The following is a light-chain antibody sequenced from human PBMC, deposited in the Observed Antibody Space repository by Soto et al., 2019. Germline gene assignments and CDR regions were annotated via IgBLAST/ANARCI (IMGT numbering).Light chain of an antibody. J-gene: IGKJ2*01. Sequence: AIQMTQSPSSLSASVGDRVTITCRASQGVRSDLGWYQQKPGKAPKLLIYAASSLQSGVPSSFSGSGSGTDFTLTISSLQPEDFATYYCLQDYNYPYTFGQGTKLEIK. CDR3: LQDYNYPYT. V-gene: IGKV1-6*02. CDR1: QGVRSD. CDR2: AAS.